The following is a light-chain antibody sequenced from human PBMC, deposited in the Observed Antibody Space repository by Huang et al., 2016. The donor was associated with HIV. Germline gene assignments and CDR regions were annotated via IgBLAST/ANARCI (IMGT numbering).Light chain of an antibody. CDR3: QQYYSTPIT. CDR2: AES. J-gene: IGKJ5*01. CDR1: QGITNS. V-gene: IGKV1-NL1*01. Sequence: DIQMTQSPSSLSASVGDRVTITCRAGQGITNSLAWYQQKPGKAPRFLLDAESRLESGVPSRFGGSGSVTDYTLTISILQPEDFATYYCQQYYSTPITFGQGTRLEIK.